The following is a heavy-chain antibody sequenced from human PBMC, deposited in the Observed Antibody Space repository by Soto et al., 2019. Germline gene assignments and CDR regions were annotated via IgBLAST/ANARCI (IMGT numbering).Heavy chain of an antibody. CDR3: AYGTGWYRHDV. Sequence: QVQLQESGPGLVKPSGTLSLTCAVSGDSISNSRWWTWVRQPPGKGLEWIGDICHSGDTNYNPSLKSRVVISVDKSQNQFSLKVSSVTAADPAVYDCAYGTGWYRHDVWGQGTLVTVSS. J-gene: IGHJ3*01. D-gene: IGHD6-19*01. CDR2: ICHSGDT. CDR1: GDSISNSRW. V-gene: IGHV4-4*02.